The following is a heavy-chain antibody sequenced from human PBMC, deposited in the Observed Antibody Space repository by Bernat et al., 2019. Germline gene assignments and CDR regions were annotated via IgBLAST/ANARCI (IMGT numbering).Heavy chain of an antibody. D-gene: IGHD3-9*01. Sequence: EVQLVESGGGLVQPGGSLRLSCAASGFTVSSNYMSWVRQAPGKGLEWVSVIYSGGSTYYADSVKGRFTISRHNSKNTLYLQMNSLRAEDTAVYYCARERHYDILTGYYNGMDVWGQGTTVTVSS. CDR2: IYSGGST. CDR3: ARERHYDILTGYYNGMDV. J-gene: IGHJ6*02. CDR1: GFTVSSNY. V-gene: IGHV3-53*04.